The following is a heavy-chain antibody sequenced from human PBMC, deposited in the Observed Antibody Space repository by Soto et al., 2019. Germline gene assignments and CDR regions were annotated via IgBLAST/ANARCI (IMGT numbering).Heavy chain of an antibody. CDR1: GFTFSSYG. CDR2: ISYDGSNK. CDR3: AKDNHPPSYYYGMDV. Sequence: GGSLRLSCAASGFTFSSYGMHWVRQAPGKGLEWVAVISYDGSNKYYADSVKGRFTISRDNSKNTLYLQMNSLRAEDTAVYYCAKDNHPPSYYYGMDVWGQGTTVTVSS. J-gene: IGHJ6*02. V-gene: IGHV3-30*18.